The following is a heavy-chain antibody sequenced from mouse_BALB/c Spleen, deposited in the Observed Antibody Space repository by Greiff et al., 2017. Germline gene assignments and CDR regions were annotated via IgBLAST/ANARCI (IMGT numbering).Heavy chain of an antibody. CDR1: GFTFSSFG. Sequence: EVKVVESGGGLVQPGGSRKLSCAASGFTFSSFGMHWVRQAPEKGLEWVAYISSGSSTIYYADTVKGRFTISRDNPKNTLFLQMTSLRSEDTAMYYCARRASTMITADMDYWGQGTSVTVSS. D-gene: IGHD2-4*01. CDR3: ARRASTMITADMDY. V-gene: IGHV5-17*02. J-gene: IGHJ4*01. CDR2: ISSGSSTI.